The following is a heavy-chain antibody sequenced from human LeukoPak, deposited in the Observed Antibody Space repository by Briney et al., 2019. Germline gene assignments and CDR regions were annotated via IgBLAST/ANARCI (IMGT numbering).Heavy chain of an antibody. J-gene: IGHJ6*03. V-gene: IGHV3-64*01. Sequence: GGSLRLSCAASGFTFSSYAMHWVRQAPGKELEYVSAISSNGGSTYYANSVKGRFTISRDNSKNTLYLQMGSLRAEDMAVYYCARDPGTTFYYYYMDVWGKGTTVTVSS. CDR1: GFTFSSYA. CDR2: ISSNGGST. D-gene: IGHD1-7*01. CDR3: ARDPGTTFYYYYMDV.